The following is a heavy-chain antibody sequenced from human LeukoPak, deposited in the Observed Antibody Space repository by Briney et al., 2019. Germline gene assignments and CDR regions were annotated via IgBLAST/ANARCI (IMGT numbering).Heavy chain of an antibody. V-gene: IGHV3-11*06. CDR3: ARDEGYGYYYFDY. CDR1: GFTFSDYY. Sequence: GGSLRLSCAASGFTFSDYYMSWIRQAPGKGLEWVSYISGTSSYTTYADSVKGRFTISRDNAKNSLYLQMNSLRAEDTTVYYCARDEGYGYYYFDYWGQGTLVTVSS. D-gene: IGHD5-18*01. CDR2: ISGTSSYT. J-gene: IGHJ4*02.